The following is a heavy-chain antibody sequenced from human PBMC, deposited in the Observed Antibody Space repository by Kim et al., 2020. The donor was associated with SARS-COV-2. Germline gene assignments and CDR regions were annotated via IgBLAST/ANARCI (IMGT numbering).Heavy chain of an antibody. CDR1: GFTFSSYS. D-gene: IGHD3-10*01. J-gene: IGHJ4*02. CDR3: ARDLLVRGVKGY. V-gene: IGHV3-21*01. Sequence: GGSLRLSCAASGFTFSSYSMNWVRQAPGKGLEWVSSISSSSSYIYYADSVKGRFTISRDNAKNSLYLQMNSLRAEDTAVYYCARDLLVRGVKGYWGQGTLVTVSS. CDR2: ISSSSSYI.